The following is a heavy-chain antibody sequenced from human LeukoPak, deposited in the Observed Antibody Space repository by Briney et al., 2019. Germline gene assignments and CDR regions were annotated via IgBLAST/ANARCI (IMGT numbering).Heavy chain of an antibody. Sequence: GGSLRLSCAASGFTFSSYAMSWVRQAPGKGLEWFSAISGGGGSTYYADSVNGRLTISRDNSKNTLYLQMNSLRAEDTAVYYCAKDQGSYLDYWGQGTLVTVSS. D-gene: IGHD3-10*01. J-gene: IGHJ4*02. V-gene: IGHV3-23*01. CDR2: ISGGGGST. CDR3: AKDQGSYLDY. CDR1: GFTFSSYA.